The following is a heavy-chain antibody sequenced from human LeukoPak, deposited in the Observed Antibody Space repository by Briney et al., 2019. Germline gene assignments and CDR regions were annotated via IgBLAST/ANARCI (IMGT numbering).Heavy chain of an antibody. D-gene: IGHD2-2*01. CDR1: GFTFSDYY. V-gene: IGHV3-11*01. Sequence: GGSLRLSCAASGFTFSDYYMSWIRQAPGKGLEWVSYISSSGSTIYYADSVKGRFTISRDNAKNSLYLQMNSLRAEYTAVYYCARGDCSSTSCPDLDYWGQGTLVTVSS. CDR3: ARGDCSSTSCPDLDY. J-gene: IGHJ4*02. CDR2: ISSSGSTI.